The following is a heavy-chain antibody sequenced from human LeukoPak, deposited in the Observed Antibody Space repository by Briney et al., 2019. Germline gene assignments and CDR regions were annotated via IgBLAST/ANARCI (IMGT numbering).Heavy chain of an antibody. J-gene: IGHJ4*02. D-gene: IGHD3-10*01. Sequence: SETLSLTCTVSGGSISSSSYYWGWIRQPPGKGLEWIGSIYYSGSTYYNPSLKSRVTISVDTSKNQFSLKLSSVTAEGTAVYYCARSYGSGSSAGYWGQGTLVTVSS. CDR1: GGSISSSSYY. CDR3: ARSYGSGSSAGY. CDR2: IYYSGST. V-gene: IGHV4-39*01.